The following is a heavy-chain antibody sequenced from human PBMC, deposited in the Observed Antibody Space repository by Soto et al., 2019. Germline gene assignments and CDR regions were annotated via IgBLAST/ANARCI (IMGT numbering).Heavy chain of an antibody. CDR1: GYTFTIYA. V-gene: IGHV1-3*01. J-gene: IGHJ5*02. CDR2: INAGNGNT. CDR3: ARDGTYYDFGSGLQNWFDP. D-gene: IGHD3-3*01. Sequence: ASLKVSCKASGYTFTIYAMHWVRQAPGQRLEWMGWINAGNGNTKYSQKFQGRVTITRDTSASTAYMELSSLRSEDTAVYYCARDGTYYDFGSGLQNWFDPWGQGALVTVSS.